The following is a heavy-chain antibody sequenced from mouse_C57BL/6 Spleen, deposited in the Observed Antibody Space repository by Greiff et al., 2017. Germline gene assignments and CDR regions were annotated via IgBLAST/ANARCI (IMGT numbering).Heavy chain of an antibody. CDR1: GYTFTSYW. V-gene: IGHV1-55*01. J-gene: IGHJ3*01. CDR3: AREDGSSRAWVAY. CDR2: IYPGSGST. Sequence: QVQLQQPGAELVKPGASVKMSCKASGYTFTSYWITWVKQRPGQGLEWIGDIYPGSGSTNYNEKFKSKATLTVDTSSSTAYMQLSSLTSEDSAVYYCAREDGSSRAWVAYWGQGTLVTVSA. D-gene: IGHD1-1*01.